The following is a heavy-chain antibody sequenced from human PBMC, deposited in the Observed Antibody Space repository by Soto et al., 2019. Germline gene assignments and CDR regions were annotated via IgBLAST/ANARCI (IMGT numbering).Heavy chain of an antibody. CDR3: ARVFYGAATGRSYFDS. CDR1: GVSISSYY. D-gene: IGHD2-15*01. CDR2: IYHNERT. V-gene: IGHV4-59*12. Sequence: SETLSLTCTVSGVSISSYYWSWIRQPPGKGLEWIGDIYHNERTKYNSSLKRRLTISMDTSRNLFSLRLASVMAADTAVYYCARVFYGAATGRSYFDSWGLGILVTVSS. J-gene: IGHJ4*02.